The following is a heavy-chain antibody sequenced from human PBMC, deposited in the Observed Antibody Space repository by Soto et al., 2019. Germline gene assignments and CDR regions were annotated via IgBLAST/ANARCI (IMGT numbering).Heavy chain of an antibody. CDR2: INHSGST. CDR3: ARATWWGDSLNAFDI. Sequence: PSETLSLTCAVYGGSFSGYYWNWIRQPPGKGLEWIGEINHSGSTNYNPSLKSRVTISVDTSKNQFSLKLSSVTAADTAVYYCARATWWGDSLNAFDIWGQGTMVTVSS. D-gene: IGHD2-8*02. V-gene: IGHV4-34*01. J-gene: IGHJ3*02. CDR1: GGSFSGYY.